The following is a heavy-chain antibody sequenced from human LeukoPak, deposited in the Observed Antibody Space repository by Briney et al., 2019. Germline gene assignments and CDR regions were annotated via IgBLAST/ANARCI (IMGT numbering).Heavy chain of an antibody. J-gene: IGHJ4*02. CDR3: ARDFLDDIAAAGTVYY. D-gene: IGHD6-13*01. V-gene: IGHV1-2*02. Sequence: ASVKVSCKASGYTFTDYYMHWVRQAPGQGLEWMGWINPNSGGTNYAQKFQGRVTMTTDTSISTAYMEVSRLRSDDTAVYYCARDFLDDIAAAGTVYYWGQGTLVTVSS. CDR2: INPNSGGT. CDR1: GYTFTDYY.